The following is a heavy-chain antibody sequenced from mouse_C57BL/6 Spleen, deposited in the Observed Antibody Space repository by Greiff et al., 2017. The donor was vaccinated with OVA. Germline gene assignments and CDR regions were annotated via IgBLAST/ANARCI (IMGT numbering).Heavy chain of an antibody. V-gene: IGHV1-64*01. J-gene: IGHJ3*01. CDR3: ARRNDYSWFAY. D-gene: IGHD2-4*01. Sequence: QVQLQQPGAELVKPGASVKLSCKASGYTFTSYWMHWVKQRPGQGLEWIGMIHPNSGSTNYNEKFKSKAILTVDKSSSTAYMQLSSLTSEDSAVYYCARRNDYSWFAYWGQGTLVTVSA. CDR2: IHPNSGST. CDR1: GYTFTSYW.